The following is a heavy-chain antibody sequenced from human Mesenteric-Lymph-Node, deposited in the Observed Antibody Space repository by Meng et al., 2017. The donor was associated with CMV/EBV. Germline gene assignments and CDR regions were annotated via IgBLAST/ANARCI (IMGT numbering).Heavy chain of an antibody. CDR3: ARARTGDFWSGYYGDQFDY. CDR1: TLTSYY. CDR2: INPLGGRT. Sequence: TLTSYYIHWVRQAPGQGLEWVGIINPLGGRTSYAQKFQGRVTMTRDTSTSTVYMELTSLRSEDTAVYYCARARTGDFWSGYYGDQFDYWGQGTLVTVSS. J-gene: IGHJ4*02. D-gene: IGHD3-3*01. V-gene: IGHV1-46*01.